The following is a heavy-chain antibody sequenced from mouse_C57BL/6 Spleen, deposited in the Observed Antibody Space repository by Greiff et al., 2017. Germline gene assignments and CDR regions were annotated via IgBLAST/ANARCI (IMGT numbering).Heavy chain of an antibody. CDR1: GYTFTDYE. D-gene: IGHD2-1*01. CDR3: TRAYGNYWFAY. V-gene: IGHV1-15*01. Sequence: VQLQESGAELVRPGASVTLSCKASGYTFTDYEMHWVKQTPVHGLEWIGAIDPETGGTAYNQKFKGKAILTADKSSSTAYMELRSLTSEDSAVYYCTRAYGNYWFAYWGQGTLVTVSA. J-gene: IGHJ3*01. CDR2: IDPETGGT.